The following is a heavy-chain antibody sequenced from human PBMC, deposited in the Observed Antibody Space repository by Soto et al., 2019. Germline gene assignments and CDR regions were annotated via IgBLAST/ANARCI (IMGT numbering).Heavy chain of an antibody. D-gene: IGHD3-16*01. J-gene: IGHJ4*02. CDR1: GFTFSSYG. CDR3: ARDSVITPNPDY. CDR2: IWYDGSNK. V-gene: IGHV3-33*01. Sequence: QVQLVESGGGVVQPGRSLRLSCAASGFTFSSYGMHWVRQAPGKGLEWVAVIWYDGSNKYYADSVKGRFTISRDNSKNTLYLQMNSLRAEDTAVYYCARDSVITPNPDYWGQGTLVTVSS.